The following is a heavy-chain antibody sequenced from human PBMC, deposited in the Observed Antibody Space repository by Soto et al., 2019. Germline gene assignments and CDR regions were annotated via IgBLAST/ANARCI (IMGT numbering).Heavy chain of an antibody. V-gene: IGHV5-10-1*01. CDR2: IDPSDSYT. CDR1: GYSFSSYW. CDR3: ARHEKTAKAPAHLDY. Sequence: ESLKTSFKGSGYSFSSYWISWVRQIPGKGLEGVGRIDPSDSYTKDSLSLQGHVTISADKSISTAYLQWRSLRASDTAVYYCARHEKTAKAPAHLDYWGQGTLVTVSS. D-gene: IGHD6-25*01. J-gene: IGHJ4*01.